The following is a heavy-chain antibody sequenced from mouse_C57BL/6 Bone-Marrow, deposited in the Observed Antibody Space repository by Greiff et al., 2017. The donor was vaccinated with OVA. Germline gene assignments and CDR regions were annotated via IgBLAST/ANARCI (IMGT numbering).Heavy chain of an antibody. CDR3: ARIGGSPFAY. J-gene: IGHJ3*01. Sequence: VQLQQPGAELVMPGASVKLSCKASGYTFTSYWMHWVKQRPGQGLEWIGEIDPSDSYTNYNQKFKGKSTLTVDKSSSTAYMQLSSLTSEDSAGDYGARIGGSPFAYWGQGTLVTVSA. D-gene: IGHD3-1*01. V-gene: IGHV1-69*01. CDR1: GYTFTSYW. CDR2: IDPSDSYT.